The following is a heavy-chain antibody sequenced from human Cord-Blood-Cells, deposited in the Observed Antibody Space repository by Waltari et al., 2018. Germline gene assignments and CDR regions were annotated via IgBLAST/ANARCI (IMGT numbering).Heavy chain of an antibody. CDR3: ARGREGSSSWYYFDY. J-gene: IGHJ4*02. V-gene: IGHV4-59*11. CDR2: IYYSGST. Sequence: QVQLQESGPGLVKPSETPSLTCTVSGGSISSHYWSWIRQPPGKGLEWIGYIYYSGSTNYNPSLKSRVTISVDTSKNQFSLKLSSVTAADTAVYYCARGREGSSSWYYFDYWGQGTLVTVSS. D-gene: IGHD6-13*01. CDR1: GGSISSHY.